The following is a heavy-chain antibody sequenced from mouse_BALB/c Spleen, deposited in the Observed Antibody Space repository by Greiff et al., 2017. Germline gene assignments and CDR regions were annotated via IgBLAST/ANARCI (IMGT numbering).Heavy chain of an antibody. CDR2: ISNGGGST. D-gene: IGHD1-1*01. J-gene: IGHJ2*01. CDR1: GFTFSSYT. Sequence: DVMLVESGGGLVQPGGSLKLSCAASGFTFSSYTMSWVRQTPEKRLEWVAYISNGGGSTYYPDTVKGRFTISRDNAKNTLYLQMSSLKSEDTAMYYCARQGVESSFFDYWGQGTTLTVSS. CDR3: ARQGVESSFFDY. V-gene: IGHV5-12-2*01.